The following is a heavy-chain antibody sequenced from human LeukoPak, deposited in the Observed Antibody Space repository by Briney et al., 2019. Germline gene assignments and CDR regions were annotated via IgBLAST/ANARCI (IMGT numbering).Heavy chain of an antibody. CDR3: ASRYYYDSSGYQDY. V-gene: IGHV4-34*01. CDR1: GGSFSGYY. CDR2: INHSGST. Sequence: KTSETLSLTCAVYGGSFSGYYWSWIRQPPGKGLEWIGEINHSGSTNYNPSLKSRVTISVDTSKNQFSLKLSSVTAADTAVYYCASRYYYDSSGYQDYWGQGTLVTVSS. J-gene: IGHJ4*02. D-gene: IGHD3-22*01.